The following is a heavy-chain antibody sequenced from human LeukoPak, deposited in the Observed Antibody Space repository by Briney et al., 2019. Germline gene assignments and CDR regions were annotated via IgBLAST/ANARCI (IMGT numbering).Heavy chain of an antibody. CDR1: GGSISNYF. J-gene: IGHJ4*02. CDR2: IYYSGST. CDR3: ARWDSSGWYRFDY. D-gene: IGHD6-19*01. V-gene: IGHV4-59*01. Sequence: PSETLSLTCTVSGGSISNYFWSWIRQPPGKGLEWIGYIYYSGSTDYNPSLKSRVTISIDTSKNQFSLKLSSVTAADTAVYYCARWDSSGWYRFDYWGQGTLVTVSS.